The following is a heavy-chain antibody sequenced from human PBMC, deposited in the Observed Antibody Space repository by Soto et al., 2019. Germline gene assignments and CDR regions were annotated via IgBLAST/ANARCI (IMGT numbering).Heavy chain of an antibody. J-gene: IGHJ4*02. Sequence: DVQLLESGGGLVQPGGSLRLSCAASGFTFNNYAINWVRQSPGKGLEWVSVISGSAGSTYYADSVKGRFTITRDNSKNTLYLQMSSLRAEDTAVYYCAKAGGAAGTVDYFAYWGQGTLVTVSS. V-gene: IGHV3-23*01. D-gene: IGHD6-13*01. CDR1: GFTFNNYA. CDR3: AKAGGAAGTVDYFAY. CDR2: ISGSAGST.